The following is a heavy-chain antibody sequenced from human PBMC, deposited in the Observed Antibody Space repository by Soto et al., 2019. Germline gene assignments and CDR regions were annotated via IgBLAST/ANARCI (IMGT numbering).Heavy chain of an antibody. CDR3: ARFATSPFDYWYFDL. D-gene: IGHD2-2*01. CDR1: GFTFGSYW. Sequence: GGSLRLSCAASGFTFGSYWMSWVRQAPGKGLEWVADIKQDGTEKYYVDSVKGRFTISGDNAKNSLYLQMNSLRAEDTAVYYCARFATSPFDYWYFDLWGRGALVTVSS. V-gene: IGHV3-7*03. CDR2: IKQDGTEK. J-gene: IGHJ2*01.